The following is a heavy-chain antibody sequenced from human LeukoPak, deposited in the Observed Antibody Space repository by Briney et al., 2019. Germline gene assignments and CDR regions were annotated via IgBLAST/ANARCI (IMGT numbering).Heavy chain of an antibody. CDR2: ISSSSSTI. J-gene: IGHJ4*02. Sequence: GGSLRLSCAASGFTFSSYSMNWVRQAPGKGLEWVSYISSSSSTIYYADSVKGRFTISRDNAKNSLYLQMNSLRVEDTAVYYCARAAYPGPRYNWNDGGIDYWGQGTLVTVSS. CDR3: ARAAYPGPRYNWNDGGIDY. CDR1: GFTFSSYS. V-gene: IGHV3-48*04. D-gene: IGHD1-1*01.